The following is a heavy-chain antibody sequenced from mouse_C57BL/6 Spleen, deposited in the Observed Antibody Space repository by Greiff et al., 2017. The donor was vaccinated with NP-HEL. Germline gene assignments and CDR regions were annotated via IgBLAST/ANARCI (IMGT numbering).Heavy chain of an antibody. J-gene: IGHJ3*01. CDR1: GYAFSSSW. CDR3: ARSALLSSAWFAY. Sequence: QVQLQQSGPELVKPGASVKISCKASGYAFSSSWMNWVKQRPGKGLEWIGRIYPGDGDTNYNGKFKGKATLTADKSSSTAYMQLSSLTSEDSAVYFCARSALLSSAWFAYWGQGTLVTVSA. CDR2: IYPGDGDT. D-gene: IGHD1-1*02. V-gene: IGHV1-82*01.